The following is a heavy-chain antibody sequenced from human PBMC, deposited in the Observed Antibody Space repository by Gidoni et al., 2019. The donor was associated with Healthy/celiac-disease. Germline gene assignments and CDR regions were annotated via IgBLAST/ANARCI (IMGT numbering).Heavy chain of an antibody. J-gene: IGHJ4*02. CDR1: GFTFSSYA. D-gene: IGHD3-3*01. V-gene: IGHV3-23*01. CDR3: AKDLGPPYDFWSGYQWDY. CDR2: ISGSGGST. Sequence: EVQLLESGGGLVQPGGSLRLSCAASGFTFSSYAMTWVRQAPGKGLEWVSAISGSGGSTYYADSVKGRFTISRDNSKNTLYLQMNSLRAEDTAVYYCAKDLGPPYDFWSGYQWDYWDQGTLVTVSS.